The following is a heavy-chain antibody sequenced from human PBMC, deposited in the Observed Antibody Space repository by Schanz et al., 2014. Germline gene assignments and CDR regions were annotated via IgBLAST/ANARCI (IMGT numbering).Heavy chain of an antibody. D-gene: IGHD1-26*01. CDR3: ARDHTAESYYAAGPAIDY. J-gene: IGHJ4*02. V-gene: IGHV3-33*01. CDR1: GFTFSSYG. CDR2: IWYDGSNK. Sequence: QVQLVESGGGVVQPGRSLRLSCAASGFTFSSYGMHWVRQAPGKGLEWVAVIWYDGSNKYYADSVKGRFTISRDNSKSTLFLQMNSLRAEDTAVYYCARDHTAESYYAAGPAIDYWGQGTVLAVSS.